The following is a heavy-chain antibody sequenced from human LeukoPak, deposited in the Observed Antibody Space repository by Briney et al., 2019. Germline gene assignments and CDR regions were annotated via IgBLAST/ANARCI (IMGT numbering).Heavy chain of an antibody. CDR3: AIPSVEVVVTAQGNDAFDI. CDR1: GGSFSGYY. Sequence: SETLSLTCAVYGGSFSGYYWSWIRQPPGKGLEWIGEINHSGSTNYNPSLKSRVTISVDTSKNQFSLKLSSVTAADTAVYYCAIPSVEVVVTAQGNDAFDIRGQGTMVTVSS. J-gene: IGHJ3*02. D-gene: IGHD2-21*02. CDR2: INHSGST. V-gene: IGHV4-34*01.